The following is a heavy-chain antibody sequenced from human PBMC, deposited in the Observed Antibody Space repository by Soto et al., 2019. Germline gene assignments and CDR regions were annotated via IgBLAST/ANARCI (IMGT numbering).Heavy chain of an antibody. D-gene: IGHD3-10*01. Sequence: SVKVSCKASGGTFSSYGIHWVRQAPGQGLEWMGGIIPMSGTANYAQKFQGRVAISVDESTRAAYMELNSLRSEDTAMYYCARENYYGSGSYYRDAFDIWGQGTMVTVSS. CDR2: IIPMSGTA. CDR3: ARENYYGSGSYYRDAFDI. CDR1: GGTFSSYG. V-gene: IGHV1-69*13. J-gene: IGHJ3*02.